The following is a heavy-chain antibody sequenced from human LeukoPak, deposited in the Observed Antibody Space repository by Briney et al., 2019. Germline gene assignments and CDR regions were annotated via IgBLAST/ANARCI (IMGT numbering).Heavy chain of an antibody. J-gene: IGHJ4*02. CDR3: AKAPSPYSGSLQPFDY. V-gene: IGHV3-23*01. CDR1: GFTFSSYA. Sequence: PGGSLRLSCAASGFTFSSYAMSWVRQAPGKGLEWVSAISGSGGSTYYADSVKGRFTISRDNSKNTLYLQMNSLRAEDTAVYYCAKAPSPYSGSLQPFDYWGQGALVTVSS. D-gene: IGHD1-26*01. CDR2: ISGSGGST.